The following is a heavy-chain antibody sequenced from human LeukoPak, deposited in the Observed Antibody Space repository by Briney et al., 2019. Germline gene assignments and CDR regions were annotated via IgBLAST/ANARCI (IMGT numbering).Heavy chain of an antibody. CDR3: AREESPTSFDP. J-gene: IGHJ5*02. V-gene: IGHV3-21*01. Sequence: PGGSLRLSCAASGFTFSSYSMNWVRQAPGEGLEWVSSIRSSSSYIYYTDSVKGRFTISRDNAKNSLYLQMNSLRAEDTAVYYCAREESPTSFDPWGQGTLVTVSS. CDR2: IRSSSSYI. CDR1: GFTFSSYS.